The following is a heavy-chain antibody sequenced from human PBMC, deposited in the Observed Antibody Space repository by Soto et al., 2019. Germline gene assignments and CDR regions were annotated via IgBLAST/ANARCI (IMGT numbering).Heavy chain of an antibody. CDR2: IFYSGRT. J-gene: IGHJ6*02. CDR1: GDSIRSNSCF. Sequence: LSIMCTVYGDSIRSNSCFRDWIRQPPGKGLEWIGSIFYSGRTYFNPSLKSRVTISVDTSKNQLSMKLSSVTAADTAVYYCARQRVHYGMDVWGQGPTGTVSS. V-gene: IGHV4-39*01. CDR3: ARQRVHYGMDV.